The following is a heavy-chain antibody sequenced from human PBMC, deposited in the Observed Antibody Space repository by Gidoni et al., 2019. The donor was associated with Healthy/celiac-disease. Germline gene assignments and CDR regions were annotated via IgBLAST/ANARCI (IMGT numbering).Heavy chain of an antibody. Sequence: QVQLVESGGGLVKPGGSLRLSCAASGFPFSDYYMSWIRQAPGKGLDWVSYISSSGSTIYNADSVKGRFTISRDNAKNSLYLQMNSLRAEDTAVYYCAREFLSSSSGYYYYYMDVWGKGTTVTVSS. CDR2: ISSSGSTI. V-gene: IGHV3-11*01. D-gene: IGHD6-6*01. CDR3: AREFLSSSSGYYYYYMDV. CDR1: GFPFSDYY. J-gene: IGHJ6*03.